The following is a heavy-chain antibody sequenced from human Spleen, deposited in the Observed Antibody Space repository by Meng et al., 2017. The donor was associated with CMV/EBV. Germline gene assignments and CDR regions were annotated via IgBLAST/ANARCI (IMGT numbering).Heavy chain of an antibody. Sequence: DYYWSWIRQPPGKGLEWIGYIYYSGTTYYNPSLKSRVTISVDTSKNQFSLKLSSVTAADTAVYYCARGQSNYDFWSGYYTPNWFDPWGQGTLVTVSS. V-gene: IGHV4-30-4*08. J-gene: IGHJ5*02. CDR2: IYYSGTT. CDR3: ARGQSNYDFWSGYYTPNWFDP. CDR1: DYY. D-gene: IGHD3-3*01.